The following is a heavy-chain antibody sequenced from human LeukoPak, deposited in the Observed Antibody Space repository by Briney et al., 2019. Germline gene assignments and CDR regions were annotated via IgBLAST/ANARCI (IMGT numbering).Heavy chain of an antibody. CDR3: ARDLSVVRGVNNWFDP. D-gene: IGHD3-10*01. CDR1: GGTFSSYA. V-gene: IGHV1-69*05. CDR2: TIPIFGTA. J-gene: IGHJ5*02. Sequence: SVKVSCKASGGTFSSYAISWVRQAPGQGLEWMGRTIPIFGTANYAQKFQGRVTITTDESTSTAYMELSSLRSEDTAVYYCARDLSVVRGVNNWFDPWGQGTLVTVSS.